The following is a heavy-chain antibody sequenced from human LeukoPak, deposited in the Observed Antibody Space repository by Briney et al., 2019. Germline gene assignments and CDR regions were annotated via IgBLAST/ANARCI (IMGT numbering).Heavy chain of an antibody. CDR2: ISGSGGST. D-gene: IGHD6-13*01. V-gene: IGHV3-23*01. CDR1: GFTFSSYA. J-gene: IGHJ4*02. Sequence: GGSLRLSCAASGFTFSSYAMSWVRQAPGKGLEWVSAISGSGGSTYYADSVKGRFTISRDNSKTLYLQMNSLRVEDTAVYYCARDPAAAGSYFDYWGQGTLVTVSS. CDR3: ARDPAAAGSYFDY.